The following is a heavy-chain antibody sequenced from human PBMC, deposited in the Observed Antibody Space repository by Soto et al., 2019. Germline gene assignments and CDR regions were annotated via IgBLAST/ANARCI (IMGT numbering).Heavy chain of an antibody. J-gene: IGHJ4*02. CDR3: AKDAKILDWLPTSYYYDF. D-gene: IGHD3-9*01. V-gene: IGHV3-23*01. CDR1: GFSFSSYA. Sequence: EVQVLESGGDLAQPGGSLRLSCAASGFSFSSYAMSWVRQSPGKGLEWVSGISRSGNSTYSADSVRGRFTISRDNSKNTLYLQMYSLRAEDTAVYYCAKDAKILDWLPTSYYYDFWGRGALVTVSS. CDR2: ISRSGNST.